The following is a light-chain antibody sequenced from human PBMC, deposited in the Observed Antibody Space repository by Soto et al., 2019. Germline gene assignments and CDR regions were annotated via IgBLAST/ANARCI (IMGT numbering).Light chain of an antibody. CDR3: QHYNNWLT. Sequence: IVMTQSPATLSVSPGERATLSCRASQGVSSNLAWYQQKPGQAPRLLIYGASTRATGIPARFSGSGSGTEFTLTISSLQSEDFAVYYCQHYNNWLTFAQGTKV. J-gene: IGKJ1*01. CDR1: QGVSSN. V-gene: IGKV3-15*01. CDR2: GAS.